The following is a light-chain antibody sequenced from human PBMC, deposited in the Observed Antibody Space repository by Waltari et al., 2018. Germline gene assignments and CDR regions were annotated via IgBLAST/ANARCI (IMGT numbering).Light chain of an antibody. V-gene: IGLV3-1*01. CDR3: QAWDTSTI. CDR1: TLGNNF. CDR2: QNK. Sequence: SYQLTQPPSVSVAPGQTPTITCSGATLGNNFAVWYQQKPGQSPFLVIYQNKKRPAGIPERFSGSNSGNTATLTSSGTQAVDEADYYCQAWDTSTIFGGGTKLTVL. J-gene: IGLJ2*01.